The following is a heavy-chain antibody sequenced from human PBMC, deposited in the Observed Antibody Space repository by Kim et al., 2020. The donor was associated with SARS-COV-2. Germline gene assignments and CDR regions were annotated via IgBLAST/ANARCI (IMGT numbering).Heavy chain of an antibody. CDR1: GGSVSSGSYY. CDR3: ARESSYDSSGYYYADNWFDP. CDR2: IYYSGST. Sequence: SETLSLTCTVSGGSVSSGSYYWSWIRQPPGKGLEWIGYIYYSGSTNYNPSLKSRVTISVDTSKNQVSLKLRSVTAADTAVYYCARESSYDSSGYYYADNWFDPWGQGTLVTVSS. D-gene: IGHD3-22*01. V-gene: IGHV4-61*01. J-gene: IGHJ5*02.